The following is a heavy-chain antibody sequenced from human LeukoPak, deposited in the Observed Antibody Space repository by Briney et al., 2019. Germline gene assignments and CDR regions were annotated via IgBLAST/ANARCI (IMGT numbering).Heavy chain of an antibody. CDR1: GYSISSGYY. V-gene: IGHV4-38-2*01. J-gene: IGHJ4*02. CDR2: IHHSGST. CDR3: AKINSSGWQKSFDY. D-gene: IGHD6-19*01. Sequence: SETLSLTCAVSGYSISSGYYWGWIRQPPGKGLEWIGSIHHSGSTYYNPSLKSRVTISVDTSKNQFSLKLSSVTAADTAVYYCAKINSSGWQKSFDYWGQGTLVTVSS.